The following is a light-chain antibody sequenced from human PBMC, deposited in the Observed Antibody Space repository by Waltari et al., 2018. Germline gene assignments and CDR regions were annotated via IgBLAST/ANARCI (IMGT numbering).Light chain of an antibody. J-gene: IGKJ3*01. CDR2: GAS. Sequence: QMTQSPPSLSASLGDSVTITCRASRDVGKYLAWYHQKPGKIPDLLVYGASTLQSGVPSRFSGSGSGADFTLTIIGLQPEDVGTYYCQNYDGAPLTFGPGTKVHFK. V-gene: IGKV1-27*01. CDR3: QNYDGAPLT. CDR1: RDVGKY.